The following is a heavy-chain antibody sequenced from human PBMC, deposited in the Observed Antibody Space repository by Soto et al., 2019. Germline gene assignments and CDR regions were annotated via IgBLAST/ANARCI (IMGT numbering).Heavy chain of an antibody. CDR1: GFIFSGSA. CDR2: ILSKAGNYAT. J-gene: IGHJ4*02. CDR3: IRGGSPYYYDY. V-gene: IGHV3-73*01. Sequence: EVHLVESGGGLVQPGGSLKLSCAASGFIFSGSAVHWVRQASGTGLEWVGRILSKAGNYATAYPASMKGRFTIPRDDSENTAFLPMNSLRTADPAVYYCIRGGSPYYYDYWAQGTMVAVSA.